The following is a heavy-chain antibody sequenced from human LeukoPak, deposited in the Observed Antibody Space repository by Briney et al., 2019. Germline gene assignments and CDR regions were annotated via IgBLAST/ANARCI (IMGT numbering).Heavy chain of an antibody. V-gene: IGHV4-4*07. CDR1: GGSISSYY. CDR2: IYTSGST. J-gene: IGHJ4*02. D-gene: IGHD6-19*01. CDR3: ASSSGWYTQFDY. Sequence: SETLSLTCTVSGGSISSYYWNWIRQPAGKGLEWIGRIYTSGSTNYNPSLKSRVTMSVDTSKNQFSLKLSSVTAADTAVYYCASSSGWYTQFDYWGQGPLVTVSS.